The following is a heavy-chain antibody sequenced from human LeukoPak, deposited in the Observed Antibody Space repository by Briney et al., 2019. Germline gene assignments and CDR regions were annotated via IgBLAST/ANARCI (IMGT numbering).Heavy chain of an antibody. CDR3: AKEPPQCGADCFSLLDY. D-gene: IGHD2-21*02. CDR2: INSGGRT. V-gene: IGHV3-23*01. J-gene: IGHJ4*02. Sequence: GGSLRLSCAASGFTFSTYSMSWVRQAPGKGLEWVSLINSGGRTYYADSVTGRFTTSRDNSKNRLFLQMNSLRADDTAVYFCAKEPPQCGADCFSLLDYWGQGTLVTVSS. CDR1: GFTFSTYS.